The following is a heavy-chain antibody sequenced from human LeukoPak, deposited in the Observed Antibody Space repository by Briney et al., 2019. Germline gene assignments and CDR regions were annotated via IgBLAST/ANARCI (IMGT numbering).Heavy chain of an antibody. CDR3: ARVYYGSGPEGGDAFDY. Sequence: ASVKLSCKASGYTFTGYYMHWVRQAPGQGLEWMGRINPNSGGTNYAQKFQGRVTMTRDTSISTAYMELSSLRSDDTAVYYCARVYYGSGPEGGDAFDYWGQGTLVTVSS. J-gene: IGHJ4*02. D-gene: IGHD3-10*01. CDR2: INPNSGGT. CDR1: GYTFTGYY. V-gene: IGHV1-2*02.